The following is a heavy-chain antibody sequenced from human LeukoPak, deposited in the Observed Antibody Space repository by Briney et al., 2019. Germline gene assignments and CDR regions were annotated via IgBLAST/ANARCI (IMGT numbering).Heavy chain of an antibody. V-gene: IGHV3-48*03. CDR1: GFTFSSYE. J-gene: IGHJ4*02. Sequence: PGGSLRLSCAASGFTFSSYEMNWVRQAPGKGLEWVSYISSSGSTIYYADSGKGRFTISRDNAKNSLYLQMNSLRAEDTAVYYCARGNLNYGGNSNYWGQGTLVTVSS. CDR2: ISSSGSTI. CDR3: ARGNLNYGGNSNY. D-gene: IGHD4-23*01.